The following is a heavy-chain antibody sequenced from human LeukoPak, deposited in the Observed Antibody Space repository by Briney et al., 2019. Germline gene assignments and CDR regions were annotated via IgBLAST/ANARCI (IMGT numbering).Heavy chain of an antibody. V-gene: IGHV3-23*01. J-gene: IGHJ4*02. CDR2: ISGSGGST. D-gene: IGHD4-23*01. CDR1: GFTFSSYA. CDR3: AKDLSRTTVVTPFDY. Sequence: SGGSLRLSCAASGFTFSSYAMSWVRQAPWKGLEWASAISGSGGSTYYADSVKGRFTISRDNSKNTLYLQMNSLRAEDTAVYYCAKDLSRTTVVTPFDYWGQGTLVTVSS.